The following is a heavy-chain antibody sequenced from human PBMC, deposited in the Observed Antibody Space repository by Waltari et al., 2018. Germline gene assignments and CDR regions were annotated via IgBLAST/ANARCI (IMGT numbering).Heavy chain of an antibody. Sequence: QVQLVQSGAEVKKPGSSVKVSCKASGGTFSSYAISWVRQAPGQGLEWMGGIIPIFGTANYAQKFQGRVTMTRNTSISTAYMELSSLRSEDTAVYYCARGFGWFGSKGFDPWGQGTLVTVSS. D-gene: IGHD3-10*01. CDR2: IIPIFGTA. J-gene: IGHJ5*02. CDR3: ARGFGWFGSKGFDP. CDR1: GGTFSSYA. V-gene: IGHV1-69*06.